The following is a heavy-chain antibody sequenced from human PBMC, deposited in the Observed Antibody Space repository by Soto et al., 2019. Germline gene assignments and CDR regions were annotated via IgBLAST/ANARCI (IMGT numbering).Heavy chain of an antibody. CDR2: LYYSGST. CDR1: GDSISGNY. D-gene: IGHD3-16*01. J-gene: IGHJ4*02. Sequence: QVQLQESGPRLVKPSETLSLTCNVSGDSISGNYWNWIRQPPGKGLEWIGYLYYSGSTNYNPSLKSRVTISIDTSKKQFSLKLSSVTAADTAVYYCARSSARYYVDSWGQGPLVTVAS. CDR3: ARSSARYYVDS. V-gene: IGHV4-59*01.